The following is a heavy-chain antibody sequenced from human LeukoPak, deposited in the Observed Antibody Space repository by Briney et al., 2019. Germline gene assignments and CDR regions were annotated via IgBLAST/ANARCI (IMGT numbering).Heavy chain of an antibody. V-gene: IGHV3-53*04. J-gene: IGHJ3*02. D-gene: IGHD1-14*01. CDR1: GFTFSDYY. CDR3: ARAGQYDAFDI. CDR2: IYSGGST. Sequence: GGSLRLSCAASGFTFSDYYMSWIRQAPGKGLEWVLVIYSGGSTYYADSVKGRFTISRHISENTLYLQMNSLRVEDTAVYYCARAGQYDAFDIWGQGTMVTVSS.